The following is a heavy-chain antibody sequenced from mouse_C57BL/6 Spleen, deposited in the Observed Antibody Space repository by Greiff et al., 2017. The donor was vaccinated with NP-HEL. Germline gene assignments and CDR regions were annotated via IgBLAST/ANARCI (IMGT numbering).Heavy chain of an antibody. D-gene: IGHD1-1*01. Sequence: QVQLQQSGPGLVQPSQSLSITCTVSGFSFTSYGVHWVRQPPGKGLEWLGVIWSGGSTDYNAAFISRLSISKDNTKSQIFMKMNSLQADDITIYYSAKNYCASSYAMDYWGQGTSVTVSS. V-gene: IGHV2-4*01. CDR1: GFSFTSYG. J-gene: IGHJ4*01. CDR2: IWSGGST. CDR3: AKNYCASSYAMDY.